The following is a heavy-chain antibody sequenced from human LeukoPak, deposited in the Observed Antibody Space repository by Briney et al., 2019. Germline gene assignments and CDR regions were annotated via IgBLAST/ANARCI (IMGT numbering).Heavy chain of an antibody. Sequence: GGSLRLSCAASGFTVSSNYMSWVRQAPGKGLEWVSVIYSGGSTYYADSVKGRFTVSRDNSKNTLYLQMNSLRAEDTAVYYCARDGYSYGSFDYWGQGTLVTVSS. CDR1: GFTVSSNY. J-gene: IGHJ4*02. V-gene: IGHV3-53*01. CDR3: ARDGYSYGSFDY. CDR2: IYSGGST. D-gene: IGHD5-18*01.